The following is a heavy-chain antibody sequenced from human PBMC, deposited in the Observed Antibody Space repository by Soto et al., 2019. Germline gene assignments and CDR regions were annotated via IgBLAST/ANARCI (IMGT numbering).Heavy chain of an antibody. V-gene: IGHV3-30-3*01. D-gene: IGHD6-13*01. CDR2: ISYDGSNK. Sequence: PGGSLRLSCASSGFTFSSYAMHWVRQAPGKGLEWVAVISYDGSNKYYADSVKGRFTISRDNSKNTLYLQMNSLRAEDTAVYYFARDPAVIEAGPHGCFDPWGQGTLVTVSS. CDR3: ARDPAVIEAGPHGCFDP. J-gene: IGHJ5*02. CDR1: GFTFSSYA.